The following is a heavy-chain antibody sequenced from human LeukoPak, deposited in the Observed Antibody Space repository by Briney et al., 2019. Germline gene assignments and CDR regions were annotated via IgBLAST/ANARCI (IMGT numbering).Heavy chain of an antibody. J-gene: IGHJ4*02. D-gene: IGHD1-26*01. CDR2: ISRGGFTI. Sequence: AGGSLRLSCSASGFTFNTYEMNWARQAPGKGLEWVSYISRGGFTIYYADSVKGRFTISRDNAKNSLYLQMNSLRAEDTAVYYCARDLLEGAAPLDYWGQGTLVTVSS. V-gene: IGHV3-48*03. CDR1: GFTFNTYE. CDR3: ARDLLEGAAPLDY.